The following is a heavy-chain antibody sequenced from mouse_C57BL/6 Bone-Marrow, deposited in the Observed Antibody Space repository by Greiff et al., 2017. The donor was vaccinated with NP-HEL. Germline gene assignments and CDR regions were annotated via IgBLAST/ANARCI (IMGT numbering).Heavy chain of an antibody. V-gene: IGHV2-9-1*01. CDR2: IWTGGGT. CDR3: ARATMVRYCCAMDY. Sequence: VQLQESGPGLVAPSQSLSITCTVSGFSLTSYAISWVRQPPGKGLEWLGVIWTGGGTNYNSALKSRLSISTDNTKSQVFLKMNSLQTDDSASYYCARATMVRYCCAMDYWGQGTSVTVSS. D-gene: IGHD2-1*01. CDR1: GFSLTSYA. J-gene: IGHJ4*01.